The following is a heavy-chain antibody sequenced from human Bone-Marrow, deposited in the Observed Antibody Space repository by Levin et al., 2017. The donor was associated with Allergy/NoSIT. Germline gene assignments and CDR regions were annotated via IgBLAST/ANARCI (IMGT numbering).Heavy chain of an antibody. J-gene: IGHJ6*02. CDR2: ISTSRKSI. CDR3: ARGSYGDAYYYYGMDV. CDR1: GFTFSDYS. Sequence: PGGSLRLSCAASGFTFSDYSMNWVRQAPGRGLEWISYISTSRKSIYYADSVKGRFTISRDNAKNSLFLQVNSLRGEDTAVYYCARGSYGDAYYYYGMDVWGQGTTVTVSS. D-gene: IGHD4-17*01. V-gene: IGHV3-48*01.